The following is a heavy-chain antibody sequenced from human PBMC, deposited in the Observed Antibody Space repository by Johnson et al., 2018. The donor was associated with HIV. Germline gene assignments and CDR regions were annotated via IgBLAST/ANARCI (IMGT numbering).Heavy chain of an antibody. Sequence: QVQLVESGGGVVQPGGSLRLSCAASGLTFSTYDMHWVRQAPGKGLEWVAFIRYDGSNKYYADSVKGRFTISRDNSKNTLYLQMNSLRAEDTAVYYCAKDRSLTMIVAMAGWAFDIWGQGTMVTVSS. CDR1: GLTFSTYD. V-gene: IGHV3-30*02. J-gene: IGHJ3*02. CDR3: AKDRSLTMIVAMAGWAFDI. CDR2: IRYDGSNK. D-gene: IGHD3-22*01.